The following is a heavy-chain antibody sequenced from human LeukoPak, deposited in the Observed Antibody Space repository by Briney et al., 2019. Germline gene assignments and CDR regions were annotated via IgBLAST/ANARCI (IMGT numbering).Heavy chain of an antibody. CDR3: ARVKCGGDCRGWFDP. Sequence: GGSLRLSCAASGFTFSSYAMNWVRQAPGKGLEWVSVITNSGTTTYYADSVKGRFIISRDNSKATLYLQMNSLRAEDTAVYYCARVKCGGDCRGWFDPWGQGTLVTVSS. CDR1: GFTFSSYA. D-gene: IGHD2-21*02. CDR2: ITNSGTTT. V-gene: IGHV3-23*01. J-gene: IGHJ5*02.